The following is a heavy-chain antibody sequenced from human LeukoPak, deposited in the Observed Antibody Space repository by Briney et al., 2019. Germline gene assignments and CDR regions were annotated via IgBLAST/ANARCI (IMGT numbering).Heavy chain of an antibody. CDR1: GGSFSGYY. J-gene: IGHJ6*03. CDR3: ARGPGYYYMDV. Sequence: SETLSLTCAVYGGSFSGYYWSWIRQPPGKGLEWIGYIYYSGSTNYNPSLKSRVTISVDTSKNQFSLKLSSVTTADTAVYYCARGPGYYYMDVWGKGTTVTVSS. CDR2: IYYSGST. V-gene: IGHV4-59*01.